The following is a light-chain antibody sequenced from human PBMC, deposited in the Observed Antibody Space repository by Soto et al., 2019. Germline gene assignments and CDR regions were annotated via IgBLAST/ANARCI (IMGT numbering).Light chain of an antibody. Sequence: DIQMTQYTSSLSASVGDRVTITCRASQRISSYLNWYQQKPGKAPKLLIYAASSLQSGVPSRYSGSGSGTDFTLTISSLQPEDFATYYCQQSYSTPPGTFGQGTRLEIK. CDR3: QQSYSTPPGT. CDR2: AAS. V-gene: IGKV1-39*01. CDR1: QRISSY. J-gene: IGKJ5*01.